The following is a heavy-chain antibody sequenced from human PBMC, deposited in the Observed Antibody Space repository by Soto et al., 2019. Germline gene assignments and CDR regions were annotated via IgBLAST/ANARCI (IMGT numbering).Heavy chain of an antibody. J-gene: IGHJ4*02. D-gene: IGHD4-17*01. CDR2: IYYSGST. CDR3: ARDQGYGDYLFDY. V-gene: IGHV4-31*03. CDR1: GGSISRGGYY. Sequence: SETLSLTCTVSGGSISRGGYYWSWIRQHPGKGLEWIGYIYYSGSTYYNPSLKSRVTISVDTSKNQFSLKLSSVTAADTAVYYCARDQGYGDYLFDYWGQGTLVTVSS.